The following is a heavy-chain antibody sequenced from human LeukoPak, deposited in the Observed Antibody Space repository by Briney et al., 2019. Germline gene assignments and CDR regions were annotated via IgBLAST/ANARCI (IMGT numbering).Heavy chain of an antibody. Sequence: ASVKVPCKASGYTFTGHYMHWVRQAPGQGLEWMGWINPNSGGTNYAQKFQGRVTMTRDTSIGTAYMELSRLRSDDTAVYYCARGRRSWYYFDYWGQGTLVTVSS. V-gene: IGHV1-2*02. J-gene: IGHJ4*02. D-gene: IGHD6-13*01. CDR3: ARGRRSWYYFDY. CDR1: GYTFTGHY. CDR2: INPNSGGT.